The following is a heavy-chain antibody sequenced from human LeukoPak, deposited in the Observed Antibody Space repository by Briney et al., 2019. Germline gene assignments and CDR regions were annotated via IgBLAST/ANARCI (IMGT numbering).Heavy chain of an antibody. D-gene: IGHD3-22*01. J-gene: IGHJ3*02. CDR2: IYTSGQT. Sequence: PSETLSLTCSVSGGSIAIYYWHWVRQSADKRLEWLGRIYTSGQTTYSPSLKRRVAMSIDTSKNQLSLKLSSVTAADTAVYYCAREVHYYDSSGSDVQAFDIWGQGTMVTVSS. CDR1: GGSIAIYY. V-gene: IGHV4-4*07. CDR3: AREVHYYDSSGSDVQAFDI.